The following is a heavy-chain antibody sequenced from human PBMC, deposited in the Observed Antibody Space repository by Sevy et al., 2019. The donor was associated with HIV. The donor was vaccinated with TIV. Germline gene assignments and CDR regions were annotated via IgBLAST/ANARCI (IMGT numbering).Heavy chain of an antibody. D-gene: IGHD3-10*01. CDR2: IYYSGSP. J-gene: IGHJ4*02. CDR1: GVSISSGDYY. CDR3: ARGGERTFDY. Sequence: SETLSLTCTVSGVSISSGDYYWSWIRQPPGKALEWIGSIYYSGSPYYNPSLKSRPTISIDTSKNQFSLMLSSVTAVDTAVYYCARGGERTFDYWGQGTLVTVSS. V-gene: IGHV4-30-4*08.